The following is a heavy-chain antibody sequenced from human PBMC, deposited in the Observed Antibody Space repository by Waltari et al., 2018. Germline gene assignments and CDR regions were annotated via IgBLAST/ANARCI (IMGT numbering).Heavy chain of an antibody. J-gene: IGHJ3*02. CDR3: ASEYCSGGSCYGAFDI. D-gene: IGHD2-15*01. CDR2: INHSGST. V-gene: IGHV4-34*01. Sequence: QVQLQQWGAGLLKPSETLSLPCAGYGGSFSGYYWGWIAQPPGTGLEWIGEINHSGSTNYNPSLKSRVTISVDTSKNQFSLKLSSVTAADTAVYYCASEYCSGGSCYGAFDIWGQGTMVTVSS. CDR1: GGSFSGYY.